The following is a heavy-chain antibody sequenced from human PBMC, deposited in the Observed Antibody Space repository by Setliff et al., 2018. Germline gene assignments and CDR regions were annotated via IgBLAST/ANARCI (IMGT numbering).Heavy chain of an antibody. J-gene: IGHJ5*02. CDR2: ISYDGSHQ. CDR1: GFTLSDYS. V-gene: IGHV3-30*04. Sequence: GGSLRLSCATPGFTLSDYSVDWVRQAPGKGLEWVAVISYDGSHQYYADSVRGRFTISRDNSKNTLFLQMNSLRSEDTAIYSCARDGKQFYYDSTGYYRNWFDPWGQGTLVTVS. CDR3: ARDGKQFYYDSTGYYRNWFDP. D-gene: IGHD3-22*01.